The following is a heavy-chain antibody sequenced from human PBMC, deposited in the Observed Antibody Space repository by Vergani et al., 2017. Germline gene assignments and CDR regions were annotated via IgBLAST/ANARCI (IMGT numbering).Heavy chain of an antibody. CDR3: AKGLWFGELLYFDY. CDR2: ISWNSGSI. V-gene: IGHV3-9*01. J-gene: IGHJ4*02. D-gene: IGHD3-10*01. CDR1: GFTFSSYA. Sequence: VQLVESGGGVVQPGRSLRLSCAASGFTFSSYAMHWVRQAPGKGLEWVSGISWNSGSIGYADSVKGRFTISRDNAKNSLYLQMNSLRAEDTALYYCAKGLWFGELLYFDYWGQGTLVTVSS.